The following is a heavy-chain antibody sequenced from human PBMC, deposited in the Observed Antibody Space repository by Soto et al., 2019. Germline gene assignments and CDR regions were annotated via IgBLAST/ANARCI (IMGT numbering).Heavy chain of an antibody. CDR1: GGSISSSSYY. V-gene: IGHV4-39*01. CDR3: ARHLRFLEWLSSFDY. D-gene: IGHD3-3*01. Sequence: PSETLSLTCTVSGGSISSSSYYWGWIRQPPGKGLEWIGSIYYSGSTYYNPSLKSRVTISVDTSKNQFSLKLSSVTAADTAVYYCARHLRFLEWLSSFDYWGQGTLVTVPQ. CDR2: IYYSGST. J-gene: IGHJ4*02.